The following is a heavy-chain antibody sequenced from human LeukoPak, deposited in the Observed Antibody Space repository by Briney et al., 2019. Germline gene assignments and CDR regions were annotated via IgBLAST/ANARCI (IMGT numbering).Heavy chain of an antibody. V-gene: IGHV1-2*02. D-gene: IGHD2-2*01. J-gene: IGHJ5*02. CDR3: ARVGSVVPAAAYWFDP. CDR2: INPNSGGT. Sequence: ASVKVSCKASGYTSTGCYMHWVRQAPGQGLEWMGWINPNSGGTNYAQKFQGRVTMTRDTSISTAYMELSRLRSDDTAVYYCARVGSVVPAAAYWFDPWGQGTLVTVSS. CDR1: GYTSTGCY.